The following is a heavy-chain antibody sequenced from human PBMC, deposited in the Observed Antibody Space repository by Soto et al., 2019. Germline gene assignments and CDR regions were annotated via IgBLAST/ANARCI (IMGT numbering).Heavy chain of an antibody. J-gene: IGHJ4*02. CDR2: ISGSGGST. V-gene: IGHV3-23*01. CDR1: GFTFSSYA. Sequence: VGSLRLSCAASGFTFSSYAMSWVRQAPGKGLEWVSAISGSGGSTYYADSVKGRFTISRDNSKNTLYLQMNSLRAEDTAVYYCAKHASGYSSGWSPYYFDYWGQGTLVTVSS. CDR3: AKHASGYSSGWSPYYFDY. D-gene: IGHD6-19*01.